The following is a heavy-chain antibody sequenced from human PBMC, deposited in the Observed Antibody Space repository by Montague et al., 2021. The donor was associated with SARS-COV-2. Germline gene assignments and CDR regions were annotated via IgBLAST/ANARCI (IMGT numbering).Heavy chain of an antibody. D-gene: IGHD2/OR15-2a*01. J-gene: IGHJ4*02. V-gene: IGHV3-23*01. CDR1: GFTFNSYA. CDR2: ISGIVVTT. CDR3: AKGTRSTISCYQNLVFDC. Sequence: SLRLPCAASGFTFNSYAMSWVRQAPGKGLEWVSVISGIVVTTYYADSVRGRFTISRDNSKNMLYLQMNSLRAEDTAVYYCAKGTRSTISCYQNLVFDCWGQGALVTVSS.